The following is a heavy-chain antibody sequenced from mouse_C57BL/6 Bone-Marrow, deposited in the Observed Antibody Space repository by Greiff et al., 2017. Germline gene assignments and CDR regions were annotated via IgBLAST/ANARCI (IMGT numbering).Heavy chain of an antibody. CDR3: ARGYYDPYAMDY. CDR2: INPGSGGT. CDR1: GYAFTNYL. D-gene: IGHD2-4*01. Sequence: QVLLQQSGAELVRPGTSVKVSCKASGYAFTNYLIEWVKQWPGQGLEWIGVINPGSGGTNYNEKFKGKATLTADKSSSTAYMQLSSLTSEDSAVYFCARGYYDPYAMDYWGQGTSVTVAS. J-gene: IGHJ4*01. V-gene: IGHV1-54*01.